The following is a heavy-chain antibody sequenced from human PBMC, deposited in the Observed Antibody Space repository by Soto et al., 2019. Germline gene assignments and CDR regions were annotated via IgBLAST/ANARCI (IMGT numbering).Heavy chain of an antibody. J-gene: IGHJ6*02. CDR2: ISAYNGNT. D-gene: IGHD5-12*01. CDR1: GYTFTSYG. CDR3: ARDNSGDAYYYYYYGMGV. V-gene: IGHV1-18*01. Sequence: ASVKVSCKASGYTFTSYGISWVRQAPGQGLEWMGWISAYNGNTNYAQKLQGRVTMTTDTSTSTAYMELRSLRAEDTAVYYCARDNSGDAYYYYYYGMGVWGQGTTVTVSS.